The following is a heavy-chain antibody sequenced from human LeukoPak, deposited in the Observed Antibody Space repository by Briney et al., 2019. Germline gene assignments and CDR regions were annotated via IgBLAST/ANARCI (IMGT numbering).Heavy chain of an antibody. V-gene: IGHV4-34*01. Sequence: PSETLSLTCAVYGGSFNGYYWTWIRQTPRKGLEWIGEINHSGSTKYNPSLKSRLTISVDTSKNQFSLKLSSVTAADTAVYYCARAPMEHYDFWSGYSTWYFDYWGQGNLVTVSS. J-gene: IGHJ4*02. CDR1: GGSFNGYY. CDR2: INHSGST. CDR3: ARAPMEHYDFWSGYSTWYFDY. D-gene: IGHD3-3*01.